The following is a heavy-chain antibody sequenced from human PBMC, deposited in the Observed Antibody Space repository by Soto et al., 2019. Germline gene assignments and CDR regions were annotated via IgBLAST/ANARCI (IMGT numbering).Heavy chain of an antibody. D-gene: IGHD3-16*01. Sequence: PGGSLRLSCTSSGCTFGNFAMTWVRQAPGKGLEWVSAVVGGVGTTYYADSVKGRFTISRDDPKNTLSLQMNGLRAEDSAVYYCAKGSYVHSYYNMDVWGTGTTVTVSS. J-gene: IGHJ6*03. CDR3: AKGSYVHSYYNMDV. CDR1: GCTFGNFA. CDR2: VVGGVGTT. V-gene: IGHV3-23*01.